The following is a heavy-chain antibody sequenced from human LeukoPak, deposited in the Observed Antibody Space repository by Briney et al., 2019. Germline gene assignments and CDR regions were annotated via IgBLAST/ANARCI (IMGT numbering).Heavy chain of an antibody. D-gene: IGHD6-13*01. V-gene: IGHV4-59*08. CDR2: IYSTGST. J-gene: IGHJ4*02. CDR3: ASHDRFQQLGSFDS. Sequence: PSETLSLTCTVSVGSISSYFWSWIRQPPGKGLEWIGYIYSTGSTDYNPSLRSRLTISVDTSRNQFSLKLSPVTAADTAVYYCASHDRFQQLGSFDSWGQGTLVTVSS. CDR1: VGSISSYF.